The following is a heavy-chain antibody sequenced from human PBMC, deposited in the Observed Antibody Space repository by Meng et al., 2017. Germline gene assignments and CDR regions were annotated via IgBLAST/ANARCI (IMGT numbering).Heavy chain of an antibody. CDR1: VYSCTAYY. D-gene: IGHD6-13*01. CDR3: ARDEDISAAGKLFGDY. CDR2: IDPNSGVT. J-gene: IGHJ4*02. V-gene: IGHV1-2*06. Sequence: QVQCAPSGAEVKKPRASVTFSCKPSVYSCTAYYIHWLRQAPGQGLEWMGRIDPNSGVTEYAHKFHGRVTVTGDTSISTAYMELRRLTSDDTAVYYCARDEDISAAGKLFGDYWGQGTLVTSPQ.